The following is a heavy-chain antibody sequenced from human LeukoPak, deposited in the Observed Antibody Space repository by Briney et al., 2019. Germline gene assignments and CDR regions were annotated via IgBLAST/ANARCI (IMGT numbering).Heavy chain of an antibody. D-gene: IGHD2-15*01. CDR3: ASGTRERYCSGGSCYGY. Sequence: SVKVSCKASGGTFSSYAISWVRQAPGQGLEWMGGIIPIFGTANYAQKFQGRVTITADESTSTAYMELSSLRSEDTAVYYCASGTRERYCSGGSCYGYWGQGTLVTVSS. CDR2: IIPIFGTA. CDR1: GGTFSSYA. J-gene: IGHJ4*02. V-gene: IGHV1-69*13.